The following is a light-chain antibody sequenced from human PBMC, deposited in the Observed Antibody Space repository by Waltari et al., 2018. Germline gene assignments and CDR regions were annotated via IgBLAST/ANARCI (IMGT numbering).Light chain of an antibody. J-gene: IGLJ2*01. Sequence: QSALTQPASVSGSPGQSITISCAGTSSDIGGYNYVSWYQQHPGKAPKLIIFDVTSWPSGVSHRFSGSKSGNTASLTISGLQAEDEADYYCTSYTSTNTVIFGGGTKVTVL. V-gene: IGLV2-14*03. CDR1: SSDIGGYNY. CDR3: TSYTSTNTVI. CDR2: DVT.